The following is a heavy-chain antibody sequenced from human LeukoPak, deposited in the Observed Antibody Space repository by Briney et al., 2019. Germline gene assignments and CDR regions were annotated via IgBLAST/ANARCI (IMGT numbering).Heavy chain of an antibody. J-gene: IGHJ3*02. CDR1: GYNFYDYG. Sequence: ASVKVSCKASGYNFYDYGITWVRQAPGQGLEWMGGISADTGNTKYAENFQGRVTMTIDTSTNTASMELRSLISDDTAFYFCARQGLLRGGIAAFDIWGQGTMVTVSS. D-gene: IGHD3-10*01. CDR2: ISADTGNT. V-gene: IGHV1-18*01. CDR3: ARQGLLRGGIAAFDI.